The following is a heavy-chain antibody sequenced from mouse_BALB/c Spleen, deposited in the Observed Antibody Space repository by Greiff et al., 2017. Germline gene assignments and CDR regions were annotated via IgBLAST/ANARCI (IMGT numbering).Heavy chain of an antibody. Sequence: VQRVESGAELVRPGTSVKVSCKASGYAFTNYLIEWVKQRPGQGLEWIGVINPGSGGTNYNEKFKGKATLTADKSSSTAYMQLSSLTSDDSAVYFCARSRGSHYFDYWGQGTTLTVSS. V-gene: IGHV1-54*01. CDR3: ARSRGSHYFDY. J-gene: IGHJ2*01. CDR1: GYAFTNYL. CDR2: INPGSGGT.